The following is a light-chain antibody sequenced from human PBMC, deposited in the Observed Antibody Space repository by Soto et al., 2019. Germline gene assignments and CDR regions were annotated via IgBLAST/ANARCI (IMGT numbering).Light chain of an antibody. Sequence: EIVMTQSPATLSVSPGERATLSCRASQSVRSNLAWYQQQPGQAPRLLVYGASTRATGIPTRFSGSGSETEFTLTISSLQPEDFALYYCQQYDNWPPTWTFGQGTKVEIK. J-gene: IGKJ1*01. CDR2: GAS. CDR1: QSVRSN. V-gene: IGKV3-15*01. CDR3: QQYDNWPPTWT.